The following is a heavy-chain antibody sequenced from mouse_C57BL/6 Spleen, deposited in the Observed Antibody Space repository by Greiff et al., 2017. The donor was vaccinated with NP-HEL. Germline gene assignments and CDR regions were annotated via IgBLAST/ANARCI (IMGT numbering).Heavy chain of an antibody. J-gene: IGHJ4*01. CDR3: VRHVSYDYEDYAMDY. CDR1: GFSFNTYA. CDR2: IRSKSNNYAT. Sequence: EVKLVESGGGLVQPKGSLKLSCAASGFSFNTYAMNWVRQAPGKGLEWVARIRSKSNNYATYYADSVKDRFTISRDDSESMLYLQMNNLKTEDTAMYYCVRHVSYDYEDYAMDYWGQGTSVTVSS. V-gene: IGHV10-1*01. D-gene: IGHD2-4*01.